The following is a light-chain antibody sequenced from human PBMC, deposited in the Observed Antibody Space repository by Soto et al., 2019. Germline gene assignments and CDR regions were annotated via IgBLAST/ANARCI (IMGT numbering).Light chain of an antibody. J-gene: IGKJ5*01. CDR2: DAS. Sequence: DIQMTQSPSSLSASVGDRVTITCRASQDIYHYLNWYQQKPGKAPKLLIYDASSLVPGVPSTFSGSGSGTDFTFTISSLQPEDIATYFCQQYDNLPITFGQGTRLEIK. CDR1: QDIYHY. CDR3: QQYDNLPIT. V-gene: IGKV1-33*01.